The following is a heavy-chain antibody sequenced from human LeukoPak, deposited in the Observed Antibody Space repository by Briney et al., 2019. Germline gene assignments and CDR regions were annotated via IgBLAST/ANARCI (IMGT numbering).Heavy chain of an antibody. V-gene: IGHV4-59*12. CDR1: GGSISSYY. CDR3: ARDGLWTQNAFDI. J-gene: IGHJ3*02. CDR2: IYYSGST. D-gene: IGHD3/OR15-3a*01. Sequence: SETLSLTCTVSGGSISSYYWSWIRQPPGKGLEWIGYIYYSGSTNYNPSLKSRVTISVDTSKNQFSLKLSSVTAADTAVYYCARDGLWTQNAFDIWGQGTIVTVSS.